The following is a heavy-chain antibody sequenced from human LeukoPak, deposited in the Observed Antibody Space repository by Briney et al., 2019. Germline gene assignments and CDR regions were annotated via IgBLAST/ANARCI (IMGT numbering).Heavy chain of an antibody. CDR3: TTNYGIVPAANRYFDL. Sequence: GGSLRLSCVASGLTFSNAWMSWVRQGPGKGLEWVGHIKSKTDGETADYAAPVKGRFTISRDDSKNTLYLQMDSLITEDSAVYYCTTNYGIVPAANRYFDLWGRGTPVTVSS. V-gene: IGHV3-15*01. CDR1: GLTFSNAW. J-gene: IGHJ2*01. CDR2: IKSKTDGETA. D-gene: IGHD2-2*01.